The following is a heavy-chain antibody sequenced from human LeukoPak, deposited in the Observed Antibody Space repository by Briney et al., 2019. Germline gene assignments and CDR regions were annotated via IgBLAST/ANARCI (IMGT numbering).Heavy chain of an antibody. CDR2: IYNDGTT. CDR3: ARDLLFMGGLIYV. J-gene: IGHJ4*02. Sequence: PGGSLRLSCAASEVTVNNNYMRWVRQAPGKGLEWVSDIYNDGTTYYADSVKGRFTISRDYARSTLYLQMNSLRVEDTASYYCARDLLFMGGLIYVWGQGTLVTVSS. D-gene: IGHD3-16*01. V-gene: IGHV3-66*01. CDR1: EVTVNNNY.